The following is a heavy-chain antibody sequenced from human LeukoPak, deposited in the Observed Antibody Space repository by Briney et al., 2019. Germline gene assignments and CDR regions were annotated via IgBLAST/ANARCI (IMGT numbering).Heavy chain of an antibody. CDR2: INPNSGGT. CDR1: GYTFTDYY. J-gene: IGHJ3*02. CDR3: ARVSSGWYYAFDI. D-gene: IGHD6-19*01. Sequence: AASVKVSCKASGYTFTDYYMHWIRQAPGQGLEWMGWINPNSGGTNYAQKFQGRVTMTRDTSISTAYMELSRLRSDDTAVYYCARVSSGWYYAFDIWGQGTMVTVSS. V-gene: IGHV1-2*02.